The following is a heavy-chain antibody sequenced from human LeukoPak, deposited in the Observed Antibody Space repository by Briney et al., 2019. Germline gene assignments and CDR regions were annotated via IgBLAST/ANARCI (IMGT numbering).Heavy chain of an antibody. CDR1: GFTFSSYS. CDR2: ISSSSSSTI. V-gene: IGHV3-48*01. J-gene: IGHJ4*02. CDR3: ARGTRYETGDFDY. D-gene: IGHD5-12*01. Sequence: PGGSLRLSCAASGFTFSSYSMNWVRQAPGKGLEWVSYISSSSSSTIYYADSVKGRFTISRDNAKNSLYLQMNSLRAEDTAVYYCARGTRYETGDFDYWGQGTLVTVSS.